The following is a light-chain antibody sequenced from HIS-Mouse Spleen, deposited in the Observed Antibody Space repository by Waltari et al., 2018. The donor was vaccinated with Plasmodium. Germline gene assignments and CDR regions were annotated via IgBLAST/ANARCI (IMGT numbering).Light chain of an antibody. Sequence: EIVLTQSPATLSLSPGERATLSCRASQSVSSYLAWYQQKPGPAPRLLLYDASNRATGIPARFSGSGSGTDFTLTISSLEPEDFAVYYCQQRSNWPPLTFGGGTKVEIK. V-gene: IGKV3-11*01. CDR3: QQRSNWPPLT. CDR2: DAS. J-gene: IGKJ4*01. CDR1: QSVSSY.